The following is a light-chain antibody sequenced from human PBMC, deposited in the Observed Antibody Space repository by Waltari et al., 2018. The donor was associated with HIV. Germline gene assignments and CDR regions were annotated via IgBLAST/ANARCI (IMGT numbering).Light chain of an antibody. CDR3: QQSYSAPET. J-gene: IGKJ2*01. CDR1: QSISSY. CDR2: AAS. V-gene: IGKV1-39*01. Sequence: DLQMTQSPSSLSASVGDRVTITCRASQSISSYLNWYQQKPGKAPKLLIHAASSLQSGVPSRFSGSGSGTDFTLTINSLQPEDFATYYCQQSYSAPETFGQGTKLEIK.